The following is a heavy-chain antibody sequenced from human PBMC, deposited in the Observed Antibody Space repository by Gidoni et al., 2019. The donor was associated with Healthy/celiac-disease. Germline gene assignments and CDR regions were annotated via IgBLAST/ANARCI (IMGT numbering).Heavy chain of an antibody. CDR3: ARGDDYVWGSGYYYYYMDV. D-gene: IGHD3-16*01. CDR1: GYTFPGYS. Sequence: QVQLVQSGAEVQNPGASVKVSCKASGYTFPGYSIHWVRQAPGQGLEWMGWINPNSGGTNYARKFQGRVTMNRDTSISTADMELSRLRSDDTAVYYCARGDDYVWGSGYYYYYMDVWGKGTTVTVSS. V-gene: IGHV1-2*07. J-gene: IGHJ6*03. CDR2: INPNSGGT.